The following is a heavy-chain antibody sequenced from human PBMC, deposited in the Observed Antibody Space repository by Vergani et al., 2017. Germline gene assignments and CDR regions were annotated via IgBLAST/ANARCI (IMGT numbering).Heavy chain of an antibody. D-gene: IGHD2-15*01. CDR3: ARELAYCHEGSCAL. CDR1: GFTFDDYA. Sequence: EVQLVESGGGLVQPGRSLRLSCAASGFTFDDYAMHWVRHAPGKGLEWVSGISWNSGSIGYADSVKGRFTISRDNAKNSLYLQMNSLRAEDTAVYYCARELAYCHEGSCALWGQGSVVTVSS. J-gene: IGHJ4*02. CDR2: ISWNSGSI. V-gene: IGHV3-9*01.